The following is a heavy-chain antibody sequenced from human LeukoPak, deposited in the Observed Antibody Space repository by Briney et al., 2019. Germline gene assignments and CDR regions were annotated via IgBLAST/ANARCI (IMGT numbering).Heavy chain of an antibody. CDR3: ASSLIVGAPYFDY. D-gene: IGHD1-26*01. CDR2: ISSSSSYI. Sequence: PGGSLRLSCAASGLTFSSYAMSWARQAPGKGLEWVSSISSSSSYIYYADSVKGRFTISRDNAKNSLYLQMNSLRAEDTAVYYCASSLIVGAPYFDYWGQGTLVTVSS. CDR1: GLTFSSYA. V-gene: IGHV3-21*01. J-gene: IGHJ4*02.